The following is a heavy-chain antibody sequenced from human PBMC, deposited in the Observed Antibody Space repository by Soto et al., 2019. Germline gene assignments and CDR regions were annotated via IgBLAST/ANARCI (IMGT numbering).Heavy chain of an antibody. V-gene: IGHV3-48*02. CDR3: ARDPMYYYDTSGFFLAGRGVGRMDV. D-gene: IGHD3-22*01. CDR1: GFTFSSYS. Sequence: EVQLVESGGGLVQPGGSLRLSCAASGFTFSSYSMHWVRQAPGKGLEWVSYIRSSSSIIYYADSVKGRFTISRDNAKNSLYLQRNSLRDEDTAVYYCARDPMYYYDTSGFFLAGRGVGRMDVWGQGTTVTVSS. J-gene: IGHJ6*02. CDR2: IRSSSSII.